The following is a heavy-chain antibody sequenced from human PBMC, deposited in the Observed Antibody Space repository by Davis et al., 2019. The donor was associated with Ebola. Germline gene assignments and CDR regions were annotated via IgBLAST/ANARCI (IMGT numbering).Heavy chain of an antibody. CDR2: ISAYNGNT. CDR1: GYTFISYG. CDR3: ARVLCSTTSCFEGYIYGMDV. J-gene: IGHJ6*02. Sequence: ASVQVSCKASGYTFISYGFSWVRQAPGQGLEWMGWISAYNGNTNYVQKLQDRVTMTTDTSTSTAYMELRSLRSDDTAVYYCARVLCSTTSCFEGYIYGMDVWGQGTTVTVSS. V-gene: IGHV1-18*01. D-gene: IGHD2-2*01.